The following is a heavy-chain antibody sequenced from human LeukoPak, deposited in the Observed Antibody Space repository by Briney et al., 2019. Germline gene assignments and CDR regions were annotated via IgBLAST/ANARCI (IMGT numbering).Heavy chain of an antibody. D-gene: IGHD6-13*01. CDR2: IHHYGTT. V-gene: IGHV4-34*01. J-gene: IGHJ4*02. CDR1: GGSSSGYY. CDR3: ARTYQSTVPGIAGAGTFDY. Sequence: SETLSLTCAVYGGSSSGYYWSWIRQTPEKGLEWIGEIHHYGTTNYNPSLKSRVTILIDTSKNQFSLKLSSVTAADTAVYYCARTYQSTVPGIAGAGTFDYWGQGTLVTVSS.